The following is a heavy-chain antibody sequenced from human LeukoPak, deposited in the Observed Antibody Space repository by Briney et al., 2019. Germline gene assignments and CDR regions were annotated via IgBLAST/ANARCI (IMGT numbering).Heavy chain of an antibody. CDR2: TRYDGSNK. Sequence: GGSLRLSCAASGFTFSIYGMHWVRQAPGKGLEWVAFTRYDGSNKYYAESGKGRFTISRDNSKNTLYLQMNSLRAEDTAVYYCAKDFSRSGWSFDAFDIWGQGTMVTVSS. CDR3: AKDFSRSGWSFDAFDI. J-gene: IGHJ3*02. V-gene: IGHV3-30*02. CDR1: GFTFSIYG. D-gene: IGHD6-19*01.